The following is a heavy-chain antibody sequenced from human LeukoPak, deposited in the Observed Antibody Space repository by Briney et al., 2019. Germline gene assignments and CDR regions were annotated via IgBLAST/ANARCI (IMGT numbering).Heavy chain of an antibody. Sequence: PGGSLRLSCAASGFTFSSYEMNWVRQAPGKGLEWVSYISSSGSTIYYAASKKRRFTISRDNAKNSLYLQMNSLRAEDTAVYYCARDGKGRNGIGYYFDYWGQGTLVTVSS. J-gene: IGHJ4*02. CDR2: ISSSGSTI. V-gene: IGHV3-48*03. D-gene: IGHD1-1*01. CDR1: GFTFSSYE. CDR3: ARDGKGRNGIGYYFDY.